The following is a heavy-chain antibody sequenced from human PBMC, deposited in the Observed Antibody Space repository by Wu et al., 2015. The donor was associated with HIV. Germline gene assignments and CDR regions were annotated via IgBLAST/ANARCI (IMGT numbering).Heavy chain of an antibody. CDR2: INPNSGGT. CDR1: GYTFTGYY. Sequence: CKASGYTFTGYYMHWVRQAPGQGLEWLGWINPNSGGTTYAQKFQGRVIMTRDTSINTAYMELNRLRFDDTAVYYCARGLVVAGPGLDAFDIWGQGTMVTVSS. J-gene: IGHJ3*02. V-gene: IGHV1-2*02. D-gene: IGHD6-19*01. CDR3: ARGLVVAGPGLDAFDI.